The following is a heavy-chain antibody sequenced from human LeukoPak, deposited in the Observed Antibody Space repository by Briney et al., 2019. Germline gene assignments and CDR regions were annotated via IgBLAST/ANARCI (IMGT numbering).Heavy chain of an antibody. D-gene: IGHD3-10*01. CDR2: ISAYNGNT. V-gene: IGHV1-18*01. CDR3: ARLVFMGSPNKEADY. CDR1: GYTFTSYG. J-gene: IGHJ4*02. Sequence: GASVKVSCKASGYTFTSYGISWVRQAPGQGLEWMGWISAYNGNTNYAQKLQGRVTMTTDTSTGTAYMELRSLRSDDTAVYYCARLVFMGSPNKEADYWGQGTLVTVSS.